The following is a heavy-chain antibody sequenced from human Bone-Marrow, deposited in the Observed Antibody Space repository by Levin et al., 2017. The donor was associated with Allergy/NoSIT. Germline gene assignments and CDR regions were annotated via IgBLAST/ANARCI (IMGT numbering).Heavy chain of an antibody. D-gene: IGHD3-10*01. CDR2: IYPGDSDT. CDR1: GYSFTSYW. J-gene: IGHJ5*02. V-gene: IGHV5-51*01. Sequence: ASVKVSCKGSGYSFTSYWIGWVRQMPGKGLEWMGIIYPGDSDTRYSPSFQGQVTISADKSISTAYLQWSSLKASDTAMYYCARHRGSGIATRNWFDPWGQGTLVTVSS. CDR3: ARHRGSGIATRNWFDP.